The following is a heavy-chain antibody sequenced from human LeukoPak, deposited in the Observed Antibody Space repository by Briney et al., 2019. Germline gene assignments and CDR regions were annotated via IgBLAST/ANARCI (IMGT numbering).Heavy chain of an antibody. Sequence: GGSLRLSCAASGFTFSSYSMNWVRQAPGKGLEWVSYISSSSSTIYYADSVKGRFTISRDNAKNSLYLQMNSLRAEDTAVYYCARDLMVRGVIITHDYWGQGTLVTVSS. D-gene: IGHD3-10*01. J-gene: IGHJ4*02. CDR2: ISSSSSTI. CDR1: GFTFSSYS. CDR3: ARDLMVRGVIITHDY. V-gene: IGHV3-48*01.